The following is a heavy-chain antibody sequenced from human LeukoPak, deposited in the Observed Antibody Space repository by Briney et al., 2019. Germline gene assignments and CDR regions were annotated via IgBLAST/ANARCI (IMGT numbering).Heavy chain of an antibody. J-gene: IGHJ4*02. CDR1: GFTFSSYG. D-gene: IGHD6-19*01. CDR3: ARSDAGYTSGWYVFDY. CDR2: INWNGGST. V-gene: IGHV3-20*04. Sequence: GGSLRLSCAASGFTFSSYGMSWVRQAPGKGLEWVSGINWNGGSTGYADSVKGRFTISRDNAKNSLYLQMNSLRAEDTALYYCARSDAGYTSGWYVFDYWGQGTLVTVSS.